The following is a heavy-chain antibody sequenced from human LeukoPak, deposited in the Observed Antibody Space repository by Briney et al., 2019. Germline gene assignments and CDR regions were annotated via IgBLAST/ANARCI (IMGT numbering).Heavy chain of an antibody. CDR3: ARWTTVTEYNWFDP. J-gene: IGHJ5*02. D-gene: IGHD4-17*01. V-gene: IGHV3-30*01. CDR1: GFTFSSYA. CDR2: ISYDGSNK. Sequence: GRSLRLSCAASGFTFSSYAMHWVRQAPGKGLEWVAVISYDGSNKYYADSVKGRFTIPRDNSKNTLYLQMNSLRAEDTAVYYCARWTTVTEYNWFDPWGQGTLVTVSS.